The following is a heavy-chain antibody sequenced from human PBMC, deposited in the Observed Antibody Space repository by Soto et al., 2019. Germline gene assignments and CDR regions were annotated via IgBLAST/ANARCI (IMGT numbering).Heavy chain of an antibody. CDR2: IYYSGST. D-gene: IGHD4-4*01. CDR1: GDSISSGDYY. Sequence: SETLSLTCTVSGDSISSGDYYWSWIRQPPGKGLEWIGYIYYSGSTYYNPSLKSRVTISVDTSKNQFSLKLSSVTAADTAVYYCARELNSNYVPRYYYYYGMDAWGQGTTVTVSS. CDR3: ARELNSNYVPRYYYYYGMDA. V-gene: IGHV4-30-4*01. J-gene: IGHJ6*02.